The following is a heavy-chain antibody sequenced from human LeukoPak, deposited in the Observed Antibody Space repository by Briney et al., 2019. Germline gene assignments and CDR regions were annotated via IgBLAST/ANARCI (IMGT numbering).Heavy chain of an antibody. D-gene: IGHD6-19*01. Sequence: GGSLRLSCAASGFTFSSYGMHWVRQAPGKGLEWVAVISYDGSNKYYADSVKGRFTISRDNSKNTLYLQMNSLRAEDTAVYYCAKEGGSGWYYYYYGMDVWGQGTTVTVSS. CDR1: GFTFSSYG. CDR2: ISYDGSNK. V-gene: IGHV3-30*18. CDR3: AKEGGSGWYYYYYGMDV. J-gene: IGHJ6*02.